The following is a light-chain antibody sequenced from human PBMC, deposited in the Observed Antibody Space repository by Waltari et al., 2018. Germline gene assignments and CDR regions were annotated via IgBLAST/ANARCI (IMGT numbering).Light chain of an antibody. CDR1: GPLTSF. V-gene: IGKV1-39*01. Sequence: EIQFVQSTSSLPGSVGDTIPISCRACGPLTSFMHWYQHRPGTAPRLLIYSASALKTGVPSRFSVTGYGTDFTLIISSLQPDDSATYYCQQSRTAPITFGHGTRVEI. J-gene: IGKJ5*01. CDR2: SAS. CDR3: QQSRTAPIT.